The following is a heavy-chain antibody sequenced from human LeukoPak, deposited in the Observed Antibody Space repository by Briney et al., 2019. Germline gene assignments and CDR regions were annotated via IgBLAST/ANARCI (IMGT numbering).Heavy chain of an antibody. CDR3: ARVEYCSSTSCYYFDY. D-gene: IGHD2-2*01. CDR1: GFPFSSYS. J-gene: IGHJ4*02. CDR2: ISSSSSYI. V-gene: IGHV3-21*01. Sequence: PGGSLRLSCAASGFPFSSYSMNWVRQAPGKGLEWVSSISSSSSYIYYADSVKGRFTISRDNAKNSLYLQMNSLRAEDTAVYYCARVEYCSSTSCYYFDYWGQGTLVTVSS.